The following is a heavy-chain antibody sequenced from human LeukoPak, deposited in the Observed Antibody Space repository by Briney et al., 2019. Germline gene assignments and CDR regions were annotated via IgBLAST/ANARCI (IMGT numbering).Heavy chain of an antibody. D-gene: IGHD5-18*01. CDR1: GFTVSSNY. J-gene: IGHJ6*03. Sequence: GGSLRLSCAASGFTVSSNYMSWVRQAPGKGLEWVSVIYSGGSTYYADSVKGRFTISRDNSKNTLYLQMNSLRAEDTAVYYCAGDTAMVLDYYYYMDVWGKGTTVTVSS. V-gene: IGHV3-66*02. CDR3: AGDTAMVLDYYYYMDV. CDR2: IYSGGST.